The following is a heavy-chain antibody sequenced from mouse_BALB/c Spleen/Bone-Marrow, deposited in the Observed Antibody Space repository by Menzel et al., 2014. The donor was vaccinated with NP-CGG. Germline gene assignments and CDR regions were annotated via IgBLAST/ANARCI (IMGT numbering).Heavy chain of an antibody. CDR1: GFTFSSFG. CDR2: ISSGSSTI. J-gene: IGHJ4*01. D-gene: IGHD2-2*01. CDR3: ARYGYYDAMDY. V-gene: IGHV5-17*02. Sequence: EVKLVESGGGLVQPGGSRKLSCAASGFTFSSFGMHWVRQAPEKGLEWVACISSGSSTIYYAGTVKGRFTISRDNPKNTLFLQMTSLRSEDTAMYYCARYGYYDAMDYWGQGTPVTVSS.